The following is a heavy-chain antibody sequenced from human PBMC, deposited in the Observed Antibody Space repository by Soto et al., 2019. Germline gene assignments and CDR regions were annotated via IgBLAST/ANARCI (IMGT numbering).Heavy chain of an antibody. CDR1: GGSFSGYY. CDR3: ARAAAGIGGGTNWFDP. D-gene: IGHD6-13*01. J-gene: IGHJ5*02. Sequence: SETLSLTCAVYGGSFSGYYWSWIRQPPGEGLEWIGEINHSGSTNYNPSLKSRVTISVDTSKNQFSLKLSSVTAADTAVYYCARAAAGIGGGTNWFDPWGQGTLVTVSS. CDR2: INHSGST. V-gene: IGHV4-34*01.